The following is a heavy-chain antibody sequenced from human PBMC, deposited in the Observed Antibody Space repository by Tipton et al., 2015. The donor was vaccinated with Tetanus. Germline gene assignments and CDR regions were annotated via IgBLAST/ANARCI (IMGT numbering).Heavy chain of an antibody. V-gene: IGHV4-59*01. CDR3: ARGFGSNWYYFDY. CDR1: GGSITSYY. CDR2: IYDSYDSGST. D-gene: IGHD6-13*01. J-gene: IGHJ4*02. Sequence: TLSLTCTVSGGSITSYYRTWIRQPPGKGLEWIGYIYDSYDSGSTKYNPSLKSRVTISVNTSKNQFSLRLTSVTAADTAVYYCARGFGSNWYYFDYWGQGTLVTVSS.